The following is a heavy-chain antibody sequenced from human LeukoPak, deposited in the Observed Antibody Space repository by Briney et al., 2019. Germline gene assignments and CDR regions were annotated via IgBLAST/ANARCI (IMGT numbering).Heavy chain of an antibody. CDR2: IYSGGST. J-gene: IGHJ4*02. CDR3: ARDNEQWLVLATLGY. Sequence: GGSLRLSCAASGFTVSSNYMSWVRQAPGKGLEWVSVIYSGGSTYYADSVKGRFTISRDNSKNTLYLQMNSLRAEDTAVYYCARDNEQWLVLATLGYWGQGTLVTVSS. D-gene: IGHD6-19*01. V-gene: IGHV3-66*01. CDR1: GFTVSSNY.